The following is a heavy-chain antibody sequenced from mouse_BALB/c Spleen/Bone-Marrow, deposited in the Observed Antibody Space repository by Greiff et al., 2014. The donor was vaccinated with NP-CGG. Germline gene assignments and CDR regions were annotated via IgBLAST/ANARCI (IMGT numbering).Heavy chain of an antibody. Sequence: EVQLVQSGGGLVQPGGSLKLSCATSGFTFSDYYMYWVRQTPEKRLEWVAYISNGGGSTYYPDTVKGRFTISRDNAKNTLYLQMSRLKSEDTAIDDCARQNYRGAMDYWGQGTSVTVSS. D-gene: IGHD2-14*01. CDR1: GFTFSDYY. CDR3: ARQNYRGAMDY. V-gene: IGHV5-12*02. J-gene: IGHJ4*01. CDR2: ISNGGGST.